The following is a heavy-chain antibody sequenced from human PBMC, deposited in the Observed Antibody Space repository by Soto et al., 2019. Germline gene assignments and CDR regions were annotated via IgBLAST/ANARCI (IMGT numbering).Heavy chain of an antibody. D-gene: IGHD2-21*02. Sequence: GGSLRLSCAASGFTFSSYWMGWVRQAPGKGLEWVANIKHHGREKYYGDSVKGRFTISRDNAKNSLYLQMNSLRAEDTAVYYCSRDSTNCAADCYTGWAFDSWGQGTLVTVSS. CDR1: GFTFSSYW. CDR3: SRDSTNCAADCYTGWAFDS. V-gene: IGHV3-7*03. CDR2: IKHHGREK. J-gene: IGHJ4*02.